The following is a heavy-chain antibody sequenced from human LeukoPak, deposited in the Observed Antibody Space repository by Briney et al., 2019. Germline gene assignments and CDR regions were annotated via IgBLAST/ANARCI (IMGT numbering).Heavy chain of an antibody. D-gene: IGHD6-13*01. CDR3: AREGGRAAPGRFDY. J-gene: IGHJ4*02. CDR1: GINFRSSG. CDR2: IQNDGSDK. Sequence: TGGSLRLSCAASGINFRSSGMHWVRQAPGKGLEWVTFIQNDGSDKSYAASVQGRFTISRGNSKNTVYLHMNSLRADDTALYYCAREGGRAAPGRFDYWGQGTLVTVSS. V-gene: IGHV3-30*02.